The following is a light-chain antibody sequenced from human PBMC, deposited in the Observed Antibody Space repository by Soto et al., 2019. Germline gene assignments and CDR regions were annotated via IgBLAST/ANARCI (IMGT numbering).Light chain of an antibody. CDR2: DAS. J-gene: IGKJ1*01. CDR3: HQYGGSPGT. V-gene: IGKV3-20*01. CDR1: QSVSSNY. Sequence: EIVLTQSPGTLSLSPGERATLSCRASQSVSSNYLAWYQQRPGQAPRLLIYDASSRATGVPDRFSGSGSGTDFTLTISRLDPEDFAVYYCHQYGGSPGTLGQGTKVEIK.